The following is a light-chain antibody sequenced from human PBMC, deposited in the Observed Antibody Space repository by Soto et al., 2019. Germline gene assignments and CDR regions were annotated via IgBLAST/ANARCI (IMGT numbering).Light chain of an antibody. V-gene: IGLV1-40*01. CDR1: SSNIGAGYD. CDR2: GNS. Sequence: QSVLTQPPSVSGAPGQRVTISCTGSSSNIGAGYDVHWYQQLPGTAPKLLIYGNSNRPSGVPDRFSGSKSGTSASLAITGLQAEDEGDYYCQSFESSLSGYVFGTGTKLPVL. J-gene: IGLJ1*01. CDR3: QSFESSLSGYV.